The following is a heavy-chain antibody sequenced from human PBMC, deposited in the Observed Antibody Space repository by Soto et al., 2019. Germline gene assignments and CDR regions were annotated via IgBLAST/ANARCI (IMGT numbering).Heavy chain of an antibody. V-gene: IGHV3-7*01. D-gene: IGHD3-16*01. Sequence: GGSLRLSGAVSGFTFRGFWMGWGRHAPGKGLEWVANTRQDGSERNYLLPMKGRFTIARDNAENSPFMQLNRLRAEDTVVYYWASAFPFHYGMDVRGQGTTVTVSS. CDR3: ASAFPFHYGMDV. J-gene: IGHJ6*02. CDR2: TRQDGSER. CDR1: GFTFRGFW.